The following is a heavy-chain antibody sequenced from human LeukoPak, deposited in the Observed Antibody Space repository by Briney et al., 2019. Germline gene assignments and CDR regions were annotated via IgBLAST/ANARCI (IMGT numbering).Heavy chain of an antibody. Sequence: PGGSLRLSCAASGFTVSSNYMSWVRQAPGKGLEWVSVIYSGGSTYYADSVKGRFTISRDNSKNTLYLQMNSLRAEDTAVYYCARLWFGNYFDYWGQGTLVTVSS. J-gene: IGHJ4*02. CDR1: GFTVSSNY. CDR2: IYSGGST. CDR3: ARLWFGNYFDY. V-gene: IGHV3-66*04. D-gene: IGHD3-10*01.